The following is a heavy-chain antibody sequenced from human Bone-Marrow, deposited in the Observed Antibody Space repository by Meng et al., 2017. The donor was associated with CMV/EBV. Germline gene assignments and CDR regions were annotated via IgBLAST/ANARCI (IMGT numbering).Heavy chain of an antibody. D-gene: IGHD6-19*01. J-gene: IGHJ3*02. CDR3: AKGDFIAVAAKGAFDI. CDR2: ISWDGGST. Sequence: GESLKISCAASGFTFDDYTMHWVRQAPGKGLEWVSLISWDGGSTYYADSVKGRFTISRDNSKNSLYLQMNSLRTEDTALYYCAKGDFIAVAAKGAFDIWGQWKMVTVSS. CDR1: GFTFDDYT. V-gene: IGHV3-43*01.